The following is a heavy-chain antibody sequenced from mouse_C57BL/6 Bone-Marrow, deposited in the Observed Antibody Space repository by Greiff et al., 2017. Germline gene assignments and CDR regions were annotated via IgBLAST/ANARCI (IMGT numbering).Heavy chain of an antibody. J-gene: IGHJ2*01. CDR1: GYAFSSYW. Sequence: QVQLQQSGAELVKPGASVKISCKASGYAFSSYWMNWVKQRPGKGLEWIGQIYPGDGDTNYNGKFKGKATLTADKSSSTAYMQLSSLTSEDSAVYCCASEISYYGYFDYWGQGTTLTVSS. CDR2: IYPGDGDT. V-gene: IGHV1-80*01. CDR3: ASEISYYGYFDY. D-gene: IGHD1-1*01.